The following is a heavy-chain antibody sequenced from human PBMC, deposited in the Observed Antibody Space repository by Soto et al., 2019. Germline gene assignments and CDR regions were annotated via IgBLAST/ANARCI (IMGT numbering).Heavy chain of an antibody. D-gene: IGHD5-18*01. V-gene: IGHV1-46*01. CDR3: ARGGYSYEIYYFYGVDV. CDR1: GYTFTSYY. Sequence: ASVKVSCKASGYTFTSYYIHWVRQAPGQGLEWMGIINPSGGSTNSAQKFQGRVTMTTDTSTSTAYMELRSLRSDDTAVYYCARGGYSYEIYYFYGVDVWGQGTTVTVSS. J-gene: IGHJ6*02. CDR2: INPSGGST.